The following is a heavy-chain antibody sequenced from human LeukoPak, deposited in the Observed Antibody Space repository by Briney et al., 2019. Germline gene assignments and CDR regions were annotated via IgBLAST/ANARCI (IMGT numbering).Heavy chain of an antibody. CDR1: GGSLSSGYYY. CDR3: ARFYYGSATYVSNFDY. CDR2: LYYNGRT. D-gene: IGHD3-10*01. Sequence: SETLSLTCTVSGGSLSSGYYYWGWIRQPPGKALEWIGSLYYNGRTYYNASLQSRITISVDTSKNQFSLRVNSVTAADTAIYYCARFYYGSATYVSNFDYWGQGALVTVSS. V-gene: IGHV4-39*01. J-gene: IGHJ4*02.